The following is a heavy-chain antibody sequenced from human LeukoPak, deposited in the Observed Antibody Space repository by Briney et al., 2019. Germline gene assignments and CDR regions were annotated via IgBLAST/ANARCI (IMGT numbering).Heavy chain of an antibody. CDR2: IYYSGST. D-gene: IGHD4-11*01. J-gene: IGHJ5*02. CDR3: ATPISSYSNSLYNWFDP. Sequence: PSETLSLTCTVSGGSISSYYWSWIRQPPGKGLEWIGYIYYSGSTNYNPSLKSRVTISVDTSKNQFSLKLSSVTAADTAVYYCATPISSYSNSLYNWFDPWGQGTLVTVSS. V-gene: IGHV4-59*01. CDR1: GGSISSYY.